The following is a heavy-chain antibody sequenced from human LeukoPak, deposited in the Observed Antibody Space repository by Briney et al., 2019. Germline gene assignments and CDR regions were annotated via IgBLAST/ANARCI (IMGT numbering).Heavy chain of an antibody. CDR3: ARDDTHYGSSGSFYDAFDI. D-gene: IGHD3-22*01. Sequence: PGGSLRLSCAASGFTFSSYWMTWVRRAPGKGLEWVANIRRDGSETHYVDSVMGRFTISRDNAKNSLYLQMNSLRAEDTAVYCCARDDTHYGSSGSFYDAFDIWGQGTMVTVSS. CDR1: GFTFSSYW. V-gene: IGHV3-7*01. J-gene: IGHJ3*02. CDR2: IRRDGSET.